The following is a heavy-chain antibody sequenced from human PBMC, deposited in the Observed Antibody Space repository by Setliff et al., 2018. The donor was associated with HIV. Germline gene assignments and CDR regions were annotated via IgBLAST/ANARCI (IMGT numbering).Heavy chain of an antibody. J-gene: IGHJ6*03. CDR2: ISSKRTSI. CDR3: ARGPTTVTNYYYYYMDV. V-gene: IGHV3-48*01. D-gene: IGHD4-17*01. Sequence: GGSLRLSCETSGFTFGDFCMNWVRQAPGKGLEWISYISSKRTSIYYADSVKGRFTISRENDRNSLYLQMNGLRAEDTAVYYCARGPTTVTNYYYYYMDVWGKGTTVTVS. CDR1: GFTFGDFC.